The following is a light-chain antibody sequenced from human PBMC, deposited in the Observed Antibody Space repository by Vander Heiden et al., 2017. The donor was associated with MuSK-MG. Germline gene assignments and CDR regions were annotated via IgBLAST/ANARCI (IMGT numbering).Light chain of an antibody. Sequence: SYELTQPPSVSVSPGQTASITCSGDKLGDKYACWYQQKPGQSPVLVIYQDSKRPSGIPERLSGSNSGNTATLTISGTQARDEADYYCQAWDSSTEGVVFGGGTKLTVL. V-gene: IGLV3-1*01. CDR3: QAWDSSTEGVV. CDR2: QDS. CDR1: KLGDKY. J-gene: IGLJ2*01.